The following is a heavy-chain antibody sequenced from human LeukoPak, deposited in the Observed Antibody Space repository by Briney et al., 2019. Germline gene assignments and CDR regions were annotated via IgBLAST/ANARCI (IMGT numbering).Heavy chain of an antibody. CDR3: VRATGAVAVRGWAFDI. Sequence: SETLSLTCGVSGYSISSNHWWEWVRQPPGNGLEWIGEIYHDGTTKYSASLKSRATISLDKFKNQFSLNVISVTAADTAVYYCVRATGAVAVRGWAFDIWGHGTMVTVSS. D-gene: IGHD6-19*01. CDR1: GYSISSNHW. J-gene: IGHJ3*02. V-gene: IGHV4-4*02. CDR2: IYHDGTT.